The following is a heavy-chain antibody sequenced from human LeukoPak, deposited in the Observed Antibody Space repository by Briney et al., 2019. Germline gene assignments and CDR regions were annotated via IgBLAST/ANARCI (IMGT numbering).Heavy chain of an antibody. CDR1: GGSISSYY. CDR3: ARGRGYSYGYPSVFDY. V-gene: IGHV4-59*01. CDR2: IYYSGST. J-gene: IGHJ4*02. Sequence: SETLSLTCTVSGGSISSYYWSWIRQPPGKGLEWIGYIYYSGSTNYNPSLKSRVTISVDTSKNQLSLKLSSVTAADTAVYYCARGRGYSYGYPSVFDYWGQGTLVTVSS. D-gene: IGHD5-18*01.